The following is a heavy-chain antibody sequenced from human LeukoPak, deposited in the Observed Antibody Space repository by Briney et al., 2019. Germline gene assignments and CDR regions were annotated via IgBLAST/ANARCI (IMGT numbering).Heavy chain of an antibody. CDR2: ISSSSSTI. D-gene: IGHD2-2*01. Sequence: PGGSLRLSCAASGFTFSSYSMNWVRRAPGKGLEWVSYISSSSSTIYYADSVKGRFTISRDNAKNSLYLQMNSLRAEDTAVYYCAAEDIVVVPAYWGQGTLVTVSS. CDR3: AAEDIVVVPAY. J-gene: IGHJ4*02. CDR1: GFTFSSYS. V-gene: IGHV3-48*01.